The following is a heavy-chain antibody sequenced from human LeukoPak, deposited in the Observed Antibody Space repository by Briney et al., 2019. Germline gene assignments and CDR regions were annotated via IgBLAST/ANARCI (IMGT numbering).Heavy chain of an antibody. CDR1: SVSISSHD. Sequence: SETLSLTCTVSSVSISSHDWSWIRQSPGKGLEWIGYSHYSGDTSYNPSLKSRVTISLDTSKNQFSLRLSSVTAADTAVYFCAKGEYSRTSYYHYYMDVWGKGATVTVSS. CDR2: SHYSGDT. D-gene: IGHD6-6*01. V-gene: IGHV4-59*11. CDR3: AKGEYSRTSYYHYYMDV. J-gene: IGHJ6*03.